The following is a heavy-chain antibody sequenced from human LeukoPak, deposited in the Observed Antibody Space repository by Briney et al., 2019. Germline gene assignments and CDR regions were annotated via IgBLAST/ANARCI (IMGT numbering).Heavy chain of an antibody. CDR1: GGSISSSNW. CDR3: ARGVDYGDYRNFDY. D-gene: IGHD4-17*01. Sequence: PSETLSLTCAVSGGSISSSNWWSWVRQPPGEGLEWIGEIYHSGSTNYNPSLKSRVTISVDKSKNQFSLKLSSVTAADTAVYYCARGVDYGDYRNFDYWGQGTLVTVSS. CDR2: IYHSGST. V-gene: IGHV4-4*02. J-gene: IGHJ4*02.